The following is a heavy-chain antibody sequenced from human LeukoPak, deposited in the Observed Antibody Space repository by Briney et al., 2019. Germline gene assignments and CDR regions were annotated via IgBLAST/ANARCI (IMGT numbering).Heavy chain of an antibody. CDR1: GYTFTSYG. V-gene: IGHV1-18*01. CDR3: ARDKDGSGSYSLTD. Sequence: RWASVKVSCKASGYTFTSYGISWVRQAPGQGLEWMGWIGAYNGNTNYAQKLQGRVTMTTDTSTSTAYMELRSLRSDDTAVYYCARDKDGSGSYSLTDWGQGTLVTVSS. J-gene: IGHJ4*02. D-gene: IGHD3-10*01. CDR2: IGAYNGNT.